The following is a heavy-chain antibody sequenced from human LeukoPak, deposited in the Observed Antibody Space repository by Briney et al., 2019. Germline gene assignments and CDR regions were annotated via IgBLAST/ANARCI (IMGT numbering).Heavy chain of an antibody. CDR3: ARGRLAARPGWFDP. J-gene: IGHJ5*02. V-gene: IGHV3-21*01. Sequence: PGGSLRLSCAASGFTFSSYSMNWVRQAPGKGLEWVSSISSSSSYIYYADSVKGQFTISSDSAKNSLYLQMNSLRAEDTAVYYCARGRLAARPGWFDPWGQGTLVTVSS. D-gene: IGHD6-6*01. CDR2: ISSSSSYI. CDR1: GFTFSSYS.